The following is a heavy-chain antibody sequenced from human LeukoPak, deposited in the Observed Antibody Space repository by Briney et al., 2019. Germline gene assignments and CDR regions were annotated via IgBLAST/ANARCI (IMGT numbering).Heavy chain of an antibody. Sequence: GGSLRLSCTASGFTFGDYAMSWVRQAPGKGLEWVGFIRSKAYGGTTEYAASVKGRFTISRDDSESIAYLQMNSLKTEDTAVYYCTRVFPRGLYYYYYMDVWVKGTTVTVSS. V-gene: IGHV3-49*04. CDR1: GFTFGDYA. CDR2: IRSKAYGGTT. J-gene: IGHJ6*03. CDR3: TRVFPRGLYYYYYMDV.